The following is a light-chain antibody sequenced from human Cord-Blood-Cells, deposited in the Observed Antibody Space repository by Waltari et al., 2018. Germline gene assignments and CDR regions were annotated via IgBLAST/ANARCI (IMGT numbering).Light chain of an antibody. CDR2: EVS. CDR3: MQSIQLPLT. CDR1: QSLLHSAGKTY. Sequence: DIVMTQILLPLSVTTGQPASISCKSSQSLLHSAGKTYLYGYLQKPGQSPQLLIYEVSNRFSGVPDRFRGSGSGTDFTLKIKRVEAGDVGVYYCMQSIQLPLTFGQGTKLEIK. V-gene: IGKV2D-29*02. J-gene: IGKJ2*01.